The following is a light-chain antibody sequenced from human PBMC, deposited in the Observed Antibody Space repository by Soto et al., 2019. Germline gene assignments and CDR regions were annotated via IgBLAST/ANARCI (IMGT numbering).Light chain of an antibody. V-gene: IGLV2-23*01. CDR1: SSDVGRYNL. J-gene: IGLJ3*02. CDR2: EAT. CDR3: CSYAGSSTVV. Sequence: QSVLTQPASVSGSPGQSIIISCSGTSSDVGRYNLVSWYQQHPGKAPKVMIYEATKRPSGVSNRFSGSKSGKTASLTISGLRAEDEAHYYCCSYAGSSTVVFGGGTQLTVL.